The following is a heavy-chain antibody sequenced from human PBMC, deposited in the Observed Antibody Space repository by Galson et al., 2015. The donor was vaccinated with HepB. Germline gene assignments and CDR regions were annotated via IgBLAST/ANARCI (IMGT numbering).Heavy chain of an antibody. J-gene: IGHJ6*03. CDR3: TRRFAGYYYMDV. CDR1: GFSLSGSA. D-gene: IGHD3-10*01. Sequence: LRLSCAASGFSLSGSAMHWVRQASGKGLEWVGHIRSKGNNYATTYAASVNGRFTISRDDSKNTAYLQMNSLKTEDTAVYYCTRRFAGYYYMDVWGKGTTVTVSS. CDR2: IRSKGNNYAT. V-gene: IGHV3-73*01.